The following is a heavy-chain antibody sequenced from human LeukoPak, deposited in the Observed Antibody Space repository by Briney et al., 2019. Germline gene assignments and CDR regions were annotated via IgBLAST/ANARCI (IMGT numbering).Heavy chain of an antibody. Sequence: GGSLRLSCAASGFTFSSYSMNWVRQAPGKGLEGVSYISSSSSTIYYADSVQGRFTISRDNAKNSLYLQMNSLRAEDTAVYYCARAGIVVVIAHFDYWGQGTLVTVSS. CDR2: ISSSSSTI. D-gene: IGHD2-21*01. V-gene: IGHV3-48*04. CDR3: ARAGIVVVIAHFDY. CDR1: GFTFSSYS. J-gene: IGHJ4*02.